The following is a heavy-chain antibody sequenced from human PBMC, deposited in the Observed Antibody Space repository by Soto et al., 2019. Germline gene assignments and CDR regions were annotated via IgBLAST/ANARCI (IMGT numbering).Heavy chain of an antibody. V-gene: IGHV3-21*01. CDR1: AFTFSTYS. CDR3: ARQTYNYYGMDV. CDR2: ISSSSSYI. J-gene: IGHJ6*02. Sequence: EVQLVESGGGLVKPGGSLRLSCEASAFTFSTYSMIWVRQGPGKGLEWVSSISSSSSYIYYADSVKGRFTISRDNAKNSLYLQMNSLSAEDTAVYYCARQTYNYYGMDVWGQGTTVTVSS. D-gene: IGHD2-2*02.